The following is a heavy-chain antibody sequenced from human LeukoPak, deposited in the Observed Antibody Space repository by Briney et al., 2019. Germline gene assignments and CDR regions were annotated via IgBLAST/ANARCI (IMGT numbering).Heavy chain of an antibody. J-gene: IGHJ3*02. Sequence: ASVKVSCKASGYTFTGYYMHWVRQAPGQGLEWMGWINPNSGGTNYAQKFQGRVTMTRDTSISTAYMELSRLRSDDTAVYYCARVRIFGVVRDAFDIWGQGTMVTVSS. V-gene: IGHV1-2*02. CDR2: INPNSGGT. D-gene: IGHD3-3*01. CDR3: ARVRIFGVVRDAFDI. CDR1: GYTFTGYY.